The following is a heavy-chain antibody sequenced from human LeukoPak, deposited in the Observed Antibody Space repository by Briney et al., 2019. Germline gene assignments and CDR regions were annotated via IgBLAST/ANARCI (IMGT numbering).Heavy chain of an antibody. D-gene: IGHD3-10*01. CDR2: INHSGST. J-gene: IGHJ5*02. V-gene: IGHV4-34*01. CDR1: GGSFSGYY. CDR3: ARDRYYYSSGSYGLNWFDP. Sequence: SETLSLTCAVYGGSFSGYYWSWIRQPPGKGLEWIGEINHSGSTNYNPSLESRVTISVDTSKNQFSLKLSSVTAADTAVYYCARDRYYYSSGSYGLNWFDPWGQGTLVTVSS.